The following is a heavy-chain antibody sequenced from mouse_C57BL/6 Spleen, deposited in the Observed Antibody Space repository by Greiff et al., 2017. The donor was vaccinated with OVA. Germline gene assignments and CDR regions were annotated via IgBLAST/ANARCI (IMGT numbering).Heavy chain of an antibody. D-gene: IGHD1-1*01. J-gene: IGHJ4*01. CDR3: ARVATSGGSYAMDY. CDR1: GYSITSGYY. CDR2: ISYDGSN. V-gene: IGHV3-6*01. Sequence: EVQLQESGPGLVKPSQSLSLTCSVTGYSITSGYYWNWIRQFPGNKLEWMGYISYDGSNNYNPSLKNRISITRDTSKNQFFLKLNSVTTEDTATYYCARVATSGGSYAMDYWGQGTSVTVSS.